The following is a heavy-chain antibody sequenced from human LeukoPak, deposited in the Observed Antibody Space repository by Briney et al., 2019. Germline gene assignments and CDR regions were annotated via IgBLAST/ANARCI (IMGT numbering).Heavy chain of an antibody. J-gene: IGHJ6*02. D-gene: IGHD3-10*01. Sequence: GGSLRLSCATSGFTFSNAWMNWVRQAPGKGLEWVGRIRSNSDGGTIDYAAPVKGRFTLSRDDSKTTLYLQMNSLQTEDTAVYYCAKGYYYGSGSYYPFDVWGQGTTVTVSS. CDR3: AKGYYYGSGSYYPFDV. CDR2: IRSNSDGGTI. V-gene: IGHV3-15*07. CDR1: GFTFSNAW.